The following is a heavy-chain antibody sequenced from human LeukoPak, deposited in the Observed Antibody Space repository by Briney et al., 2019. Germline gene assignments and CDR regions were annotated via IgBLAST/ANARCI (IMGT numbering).Heavy chain of an antibody. CDR1: GGSISSRSYY. J-gene: IGHJ4*02. CDR3: AIVATIGGLDY. D-gene: IGHD5-12*01. V-gene: IGHV4-61*02. CDR2: IYTSGST. Sequence: PSETLSLTCTVSGGSISSRSYYWGWIRQPAGKGLEWIGRIYTSGSTNYNPSLKSRVTMSVDTSKNQFSLKLSSVTAADTAVYYCAIVATIGGLDYWGQGTLVTVSS.